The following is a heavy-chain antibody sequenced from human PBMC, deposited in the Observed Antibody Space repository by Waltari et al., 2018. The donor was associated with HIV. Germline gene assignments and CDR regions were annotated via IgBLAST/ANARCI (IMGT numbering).Heavy chain of an antibody. V-gene: IGHV3-9*01. D-gene: IGHD3-3*01. CDR2: ISWNSGIT. Sequence: EVQLVESGGGLVQHGRSLRLSCAASGFTFDDYPMHWVRQSPGKGLGWVSGISWNSGITDYGDSVKGRFTISRDNAKNSLYLQMNSLTVEDTAFYYCAKGGSHLTIFEAWFDSWGQGTLVTVSS. J-gene: IGHJ5*01. CDR3: AKGGSHLTIFEAWFDS. CDR1: GFTFDDYP.